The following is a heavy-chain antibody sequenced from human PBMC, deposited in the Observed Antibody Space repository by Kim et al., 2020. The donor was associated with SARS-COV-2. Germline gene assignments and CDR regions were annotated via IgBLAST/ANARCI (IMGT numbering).Heavy chain of an antibody. CDR1: GYTFTGYY. V-gene: IGHV1-2*02. CDR3: ARDLGSRLLLSYYYYGMDV. CDR2: INPNSGGT. J-gene: IGHJ6*02. D-gene: IGHD3-22*01. Sequence: ASVKVSCKASGYTFTGYYMHWVRQAPGQGLEWMGWINPNSGGTNYAQKFQGRVTMTRDTSISTAYMELSRLRSDDTAVYYCARDLGSRLLLSYYYYGMDVWGQGTTVTVSS.